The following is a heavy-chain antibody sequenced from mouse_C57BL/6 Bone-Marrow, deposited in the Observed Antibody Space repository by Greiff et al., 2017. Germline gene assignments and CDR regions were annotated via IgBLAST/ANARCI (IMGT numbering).Heavy chain of an antibody. V-gene: IGHV14-4*01. CDR2: IDPENGDT. J-gene: IGHJ1*03. Sequence: EVHLVESGAELVRPGASVKLSCTASGFNIKDDYMHWVKQRPEQGLEWIGWIDPENGDTEYASKFQGKATITADTSSNTAYLQLSSLTSEDTAVYYCTLTGTWYFDVWGTGTTVTVSS. CDR1: GFNIKDDY. CDR3: TLTGTWYFDV. D-gene: IGHD4-1*01.